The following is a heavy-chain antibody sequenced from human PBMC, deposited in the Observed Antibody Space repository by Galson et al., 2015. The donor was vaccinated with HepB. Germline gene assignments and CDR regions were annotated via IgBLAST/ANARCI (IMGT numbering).Heavy chain of an antibody. CDR3: ARDRQVGDYYYYYYMDV. CDR2: INPSGGST. Sequence: SVKVSCKASGYTFTSYYMHWVRQAPGQGLEWMGIINPSGGSTSYAQKFQGRVTMTRDTSTSTVYMELSSLRSEDTAVYYCARDRQVGDYYYYYYMDVWGKGTTVTVSS. CDR1: GYTFTSYY. J-gene: IGHJ6*03. V-gene: IGHV1-46*03. D-gene: IGHD4-17*01.